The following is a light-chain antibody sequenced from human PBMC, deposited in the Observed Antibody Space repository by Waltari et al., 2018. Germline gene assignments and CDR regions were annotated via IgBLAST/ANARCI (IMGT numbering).Light chain of an antibody. CDR3: QNHERLPAT. CDR1: HRVSKY. CDR2: AAS. V-gene: IGKV3-20*01. Sequence: VLTHSPGTLSLSPGERATLSCMASHRVSKYLALYQQRPGQAPRLPIYAASTRATGVPDRFSGSGFGTDFSLTISRLEREDIAVYFCQNHERLPATFGQGTRVEIK. J-gene: IGKJ1*01.